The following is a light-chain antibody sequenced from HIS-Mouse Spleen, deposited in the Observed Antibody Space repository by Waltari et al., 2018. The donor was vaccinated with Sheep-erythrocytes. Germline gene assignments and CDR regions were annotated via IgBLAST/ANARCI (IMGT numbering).Light chain of an antibody. V-gene: IGKV1D-8*02. CDR1: QGISSY. J-gene: IGKJ2*01. Sequence: AIWMTQSPSLLSASTGDRVTISCRISQGISSYLAWYPQKPGKAPELLIYAASTLQSGVPSRFSGSGSGTDFTLTISCLQSEDFATYYCQQYYSFPYTFGQGTKLEIK. CDR3: QQYYSFPYT. CDR2: AAS.